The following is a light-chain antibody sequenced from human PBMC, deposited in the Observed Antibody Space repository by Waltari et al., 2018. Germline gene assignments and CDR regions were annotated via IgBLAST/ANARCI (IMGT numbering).Light chain of an antibody. CDR3: QQSYSTPQT. V-gene: IGKV1-39*01. CDR2: AAS. Sequence: DIQMTQSPSSLSAPVGDRVTITCRASQSISSYLNWYQQKPRKAPKLLIYAASSLQSGVPSRFSGSGSGTDFTLTISSLQPEDFATYYCQQSYSTPQTFGQGTKVEIK. CDR1: QSISSY. J-gene: IGKJ1*01.